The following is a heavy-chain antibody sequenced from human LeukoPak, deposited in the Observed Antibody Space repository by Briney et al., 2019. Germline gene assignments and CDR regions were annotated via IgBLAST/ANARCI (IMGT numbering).Heavy chain of an antibody. CDR3: TRRVSATRWFDP. J-gene: IGHJ5*02. CDR2: INSDGSTT. Sequence: PGGSLRLSCAASGFTFSSYWMSWVRQAPGKGLVWVSRINSDGSTTNYADSVKGRFTISRDNAENTLYLQMNSLRVEDTAVYYCTRRVSATRWFDPWGQGTLVTVSS. CDR1: GFTFSSYW. D-gene: IGHD2-15*01. V-gene: IGHV3-74*01.